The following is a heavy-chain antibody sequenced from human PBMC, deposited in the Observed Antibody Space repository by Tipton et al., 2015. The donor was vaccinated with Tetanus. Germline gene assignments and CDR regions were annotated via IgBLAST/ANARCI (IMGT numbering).Heavy chain of an antibody. CDR1: GGSISGSPYF. D-gene: IGHD2-8*01. V-gene: IGHV4-31*03. CDR2: IYYSGST. Sequence: GLVKPSETLSLTCTVSGGSISGSPYFWNWLRHQPGKGLEWIGYIYYSGSTYYNPSFKSRVTMPVDTSKNQFSLKLSSVTAADEAVYYCARGDVSFDIWGHGTMVTVSS. CDR3: ARGDVSFDI. J-gene: IGHJ3*02.